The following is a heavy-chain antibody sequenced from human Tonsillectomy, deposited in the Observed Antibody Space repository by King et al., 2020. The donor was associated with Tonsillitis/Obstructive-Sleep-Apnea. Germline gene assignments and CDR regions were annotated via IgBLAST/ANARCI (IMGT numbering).Heavy chain of an antibody. CDR2: IYSGGST. Sequence: VQLVESGGGLIQPGGSLRLSCAASGFTVSSNYMSWVRQAPGKGLEWVSVIYSGGSTYYADSVKGRFTISRDNSKNTLYLQMYSLRAEDTAVYYCARVIPALYSSSWYGEGYWGQGTLVTVSS. CDR1: GFTVSSNY. V-gene: IGHV3-53*01. CDR3: ARVIPALYSSSWYGEGY. D-gene: IGHD6-13*01. J-gene: IGHJ4*02.